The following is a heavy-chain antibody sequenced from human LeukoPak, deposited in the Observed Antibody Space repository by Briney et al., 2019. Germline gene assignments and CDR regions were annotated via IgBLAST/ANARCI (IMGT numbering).Heavy chain of an antibody. V-gene: IGHV1-3*01. J-gene: IGHJ5*01. CDR1: GYTFTSYA. CDR2: INAGNGNT. CDR3: AGSEYDFWSGYLFDS. D-gene: IGHD3-3*01. Sequence: ASVKVSCKASGYTFTSYAMHWVRQAPGQRLEWMGWINAGNGNTKYSQNFQGRVTFTRDTSATTAYMELSSLRSEDTAVYYCAGSEYDFWSGYLFDSWGQGTLVTVSS.